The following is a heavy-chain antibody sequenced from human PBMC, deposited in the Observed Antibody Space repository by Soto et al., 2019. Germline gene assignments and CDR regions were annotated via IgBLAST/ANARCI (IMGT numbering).Heavy chain of an antibody. V-gene: IGHV3-23*01. Sequence: GGSLRLSCAASGFTFRHYALTWVRQAPGKELAWVSTISGSGGSTYYADSVKGRFTISRHNSNNTLYLQRNSLRAEDTAVYYCAKDPVRWFGGCLPAGVAFDIWGQGTMVTVSS. CDR2: ISGSGGST. CDR1: GFTFRHYA. J-gene: IGHJ3*02. D-gene: IGHD3-10*01. CDR3: AKDPVRWFGGCLPAGVAFDI.